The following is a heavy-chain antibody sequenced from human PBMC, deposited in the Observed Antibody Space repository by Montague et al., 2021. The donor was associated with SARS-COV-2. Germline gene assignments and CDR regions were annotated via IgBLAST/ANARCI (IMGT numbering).Heavy chain of an antibody. CDR3: ARASWIVATVPDY. CDR2: ISPSGDYI. V-gene: IGHV3-21*01. J-gene: IGHJ4*02. D-gene: IGHD5-12*01. CDR1: GFGFSSYH. Sequence: SLRLSCAASGFGFSSYHMNWVRQAPGKGLEWVSSISPSGDYIYSXDSLKGRFIISRDNAKNSLYLQMSSLRAEDTAIYYCARASWIVATVPDYWGQGTLVTVSS.